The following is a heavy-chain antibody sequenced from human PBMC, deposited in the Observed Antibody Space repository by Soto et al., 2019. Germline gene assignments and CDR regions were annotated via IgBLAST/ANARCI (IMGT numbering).Heavy chain of an antibody. D-gene: IGHD3-3*01. CDR3: AKDREFWSGYYSYYYGMDV. Sequence: EVQLLASGGGLVQPGGSLRLSCAASGFTFSSYAMSWVRQAPGKGLEWVSAISGSGGSTYYADSVKGRFTISRDNSKNTLYLQMNSLRAEDTAVYYCAKDREFWSGYYSYYYGMDVWGQGTTVTVSS. V-gene: IGHV3-23*01. CDR1: GFTFSSYA. J-gene: IGHJ6*02. CDR2: ISGSGGST.